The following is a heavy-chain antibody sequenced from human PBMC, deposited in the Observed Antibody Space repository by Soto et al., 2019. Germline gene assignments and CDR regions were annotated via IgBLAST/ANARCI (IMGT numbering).Heavy chain of an antibody. Sequence: GGSLSLSCAASGFTFSSYSMNWVRQAPGKGLEWVSYISSSSSTIYYADSVKGRFTISRDNSKNTLYLQMNSLRAEDTAVYYCARGGYYYDSSGYSLDYWXQGTLVTVSS. CDR2: ISSSSSTI. CDR3: ARGGYYYDSSGYSLDY. J-gene: IGHJ4*02. V-gene: IGHV3-48*01. D-gene: IGHD3-22*01. CDR1: GFTFSSYS.